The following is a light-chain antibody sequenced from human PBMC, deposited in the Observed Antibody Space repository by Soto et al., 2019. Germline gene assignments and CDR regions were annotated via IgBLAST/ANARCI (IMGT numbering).Light chain of an antibody. CDR1: QSVSSNY. J-gene: IGKJ5*01. CDR2: GAS. CDR3: QQYGSSRT. Sequence: EIVLTQSPGTLSLSPGERATLSCRASQSVSSNYLAWYQQKPGQAPRLLIYGASSRATGIPDRFSGSGSETDFPRTISRLEPEDFSVYYCQQYGSSRTFGQGTRLEIK. V-gene: IGKV3-20*01.